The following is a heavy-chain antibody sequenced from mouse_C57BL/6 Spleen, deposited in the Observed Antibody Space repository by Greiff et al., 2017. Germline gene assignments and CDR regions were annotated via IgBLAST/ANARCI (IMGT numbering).Heavy chain of an antibody. Sequence: QVQLQQPGAELVKPGASVTMSCKASGYTFTSYWITWVKQRPGQGLEWIGDIYPGSGSTNYNEKFKSKATLTVDKSSSTASMRLSSLTSEDSAVYYCARKDYYVSSGDWGQGTTLTVSS. V-gene: IGHV1-55*01. J-gene: IGHJ2*01. CDR2: IYPGSGST. D-gene: IGHD1-1*01. CDR1: GYTFTSYW. CDR3: ARKDYYVSSGD.